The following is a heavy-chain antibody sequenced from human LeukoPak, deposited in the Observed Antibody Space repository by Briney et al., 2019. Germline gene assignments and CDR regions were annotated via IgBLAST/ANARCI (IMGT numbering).Heavy chain of an antibody. CDR1: GFTFSSYS. Sequence: GGSLRLSCAASGFTFSSYSMNWVRQAPGKGLEWVSSISSSSSYIYYADSVKGRFTISRDNAKNSLYLQMNSLRAEDTAVYYCARDWGITGTTGWLDPWGQGTLVTVSS. J-gene: IGHJ5*02. CDR3: ARDWGITGTTGWLDP. CDR2: ISSSSSYI. D-gene: IGHD1-7*01. V-gene: IGHV3-21*01.